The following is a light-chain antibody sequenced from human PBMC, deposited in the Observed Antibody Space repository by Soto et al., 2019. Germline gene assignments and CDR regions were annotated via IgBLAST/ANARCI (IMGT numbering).Light chain of an antibody. Sequence: IQMTQSPSTLSASVGDRVTITCLASQSISSWLAWYQQKPGKAPKLLIYAASSLPSGVPSRFSGSGSGTDFTLTISSLQPEDFATYYCLQDYIYPWTFGQGTKVDIK. CDR3: LQDYIYPWT. V-gene: IGKV1-6*01. CDR1: QSISSW. J-gene: IGKJ1*01. CDR2: AAS.